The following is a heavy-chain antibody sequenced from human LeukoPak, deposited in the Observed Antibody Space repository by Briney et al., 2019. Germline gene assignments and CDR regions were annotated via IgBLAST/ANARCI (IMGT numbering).Heavy chain of an antibody. V-gene: IGHV7-4-1*02. CDR3: ARRRSGSYFSHQYYFDY. CDR1: GYTFTSYA. D-gene: IGHD1-26*01. Sequence: ASVKVSCKASGYTFTSYAMNWVRQAPGQGLEWMGWINTNTGNPTYAQGFTGRFVFSLDTSVSTAYLQISSLKAEDTAVYYCARRRSGSYFSHQYYFDYWGQGTLVTVSS. CDR2: INTNTGNP. J-gene: IGHJ4*02.